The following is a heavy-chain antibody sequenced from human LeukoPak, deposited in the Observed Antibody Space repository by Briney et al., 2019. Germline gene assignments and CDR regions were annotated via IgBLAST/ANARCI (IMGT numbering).Heavy chain of an antibody. V-gene: IGHV4-34*01. CDR3: ARHEPLRFLEWLLSGYFDY. CDR2: INHSGST. CDR1: GGSFSGYY. D-gene: IGHD3-3*01. Sequence: SETLSLTCAVYGGSFSGYYWSWIRQPPGKGLEWIGEINHSGSTNYNPSLKSRVTISVDTSKNQFSLKLSSVTAADTAVYYCARHEPLRFLEWLLSGYFDYWGQGTLVTVSS. J-gene: IGHJ4*02.